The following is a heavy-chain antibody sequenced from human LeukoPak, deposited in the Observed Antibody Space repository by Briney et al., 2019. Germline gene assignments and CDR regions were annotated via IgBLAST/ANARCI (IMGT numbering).Heavy chain of an antibody. Sequence: SETLSLTCAVYGGSFSNYYWSWIRQPPGRGLEWIRTIYHSGSTYYNPSLKSRVTISVDTSKNQFSLKLSSVTAADTAVYYCARYDVWGTYRAFDYWGQGTLVTVSS. V-gene: IGHV4-34*01. D-gene: IGHD3-16*02. CDR2: IYHSGST. J-gene: IGHJ4*02. CDR1: GGSFSNYY. CDR3: ARYDVWGTYRAFDY.